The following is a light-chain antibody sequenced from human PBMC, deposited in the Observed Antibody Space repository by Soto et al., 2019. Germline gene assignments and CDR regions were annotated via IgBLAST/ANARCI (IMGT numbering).Light chain of an antibody. J-gene: IGKJ2*01. CDR1: QSIGRW. CDR2: DAS. CDR3: KQFNSYLYT. V-gene: IGKV1-5*01. Sequence: DIQMTQSPSTLSASVGDRVTITCRASQSIGRWLAWYQQKPGKAPKLLIYDASSLESGVPSRFSGSGSGTEFTLTISSLQPDDFATYYCKQFNSYLYTFGQGTKLEIK.